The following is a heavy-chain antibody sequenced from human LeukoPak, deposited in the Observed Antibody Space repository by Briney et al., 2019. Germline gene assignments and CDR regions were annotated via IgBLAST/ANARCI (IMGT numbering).Heavy chain of an antibody. Sequence: SGGSLRLSCAASGFTFSGYAMSWVRQAPGKGLEWVAVISYDETTKYYADSVKGRFTISRDNSKNTLYLQMNSLRAEDTAVYYCARERIRLGLDVWGKGTTVTVSS. CDR1: GFTFSGYA. CDR2: ISYDETTK. D-gene: IGHD3-3*02. J-gene: IGHJ6*04. V-gene: IGHV3-30*03. CDR3: ARERIRLGLDV.